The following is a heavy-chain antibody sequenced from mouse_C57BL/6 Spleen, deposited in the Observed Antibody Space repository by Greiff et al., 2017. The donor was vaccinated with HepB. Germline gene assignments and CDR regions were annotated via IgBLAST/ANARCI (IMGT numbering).Heavy chain of an antibody. Sequence: QVQLQQSGPELVKPGASVKISCKASGYAFSSSWMNWVKQRPGKGLEWIGRIYPGDGDTNYNGKFKGKATLTADKSSSTAYMQLSSLTSEDSAVYFCARRDYGSPYFDYWGQGTTLTVSS. D-gene: IGHD1-1*01. CDR2: IYPGDGDT. V-gene: IGHV1-82*01. J-gene: IGHJ2*01. CDR1: GYAFSSSW. CDR3: ARRDYGSPYFDY.